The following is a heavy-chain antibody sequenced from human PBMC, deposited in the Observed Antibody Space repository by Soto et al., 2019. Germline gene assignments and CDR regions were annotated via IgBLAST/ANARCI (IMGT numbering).Heavy chain of an antibody. CDR3: ASRIVLLPTPAGYYYYGMDV. Sequence: ASVKVSCKASGYTFTGYYMHWVRQAPGQGREWMGWINPNSGGTNYAQKFQGRVTMTRDTSISTAYMELSRLRSDDTAVYYCASRIVLLPTPAGYYYYGMDVWGQGTTVTVSS. V-gene: IGHV1-2*02. CDR1: GYTFTGYY. CDR2: INPNSGGT. D-gene: IGHD1-26*01. J-gene: IGHJ6*02.